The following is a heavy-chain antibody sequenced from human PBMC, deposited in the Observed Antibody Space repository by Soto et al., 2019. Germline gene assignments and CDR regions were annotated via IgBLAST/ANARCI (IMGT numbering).Heavy chain of an antibody. J-gene: IGHJ4*02. CDR1: GHTLINYY. CDR2: IDPSGNGT. V-gene: IGHV1-46*03. D-gene: IGHD3-22*01. Sequence: QVQLVQSGAEVKKPGASVKVSCKTSGHTLINYYMHWVRQAPGQGLDWLGKIDPSGNGTSYAERFQGRINLLSDTSTTTVYVELSSLRSEDTAIYYCAINYYDSSGSLYWGSGTLVTFSS. CDR3: AINYYDSSGSLY.